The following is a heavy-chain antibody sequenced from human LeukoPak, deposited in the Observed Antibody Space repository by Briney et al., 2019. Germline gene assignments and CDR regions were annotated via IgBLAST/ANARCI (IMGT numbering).Heavy chain of an antibody. V-gene: IGHV3-66*01. D-gene: IGHD6-19*01. CDR1: GLTVKSNY. Sequence: GGSLRLSCVASGLTVKSNYMTWVRQAPGKGLEWVSVIYSGGSTYYADSVKGRFTISRDNSKNTLYLQMNSLRAEDTAVYYCARDRASDSSGWFFNYYYGMDVWGQGTTVTVSS. CDR2: IYSGGST. J-gene: IGHJ6*02. CDR3: ARDRASDSSGWFFNYYYGMDV.